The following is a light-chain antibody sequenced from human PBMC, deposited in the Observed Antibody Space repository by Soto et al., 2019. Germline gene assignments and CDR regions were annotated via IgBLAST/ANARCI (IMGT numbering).Light chain of an antibody. CDR3: CSYAGSYTHV. Sequence: QSALTQPASVSGSPGQSITISCTGSGSDIGAYNYVSWYQQHPGKAPKIIIYDVTKGPAGVPDRFSGSKSGNTASLTISGLQAEDETDYYCCSYAGSYTHVFGTGTKLTVL. CDR1: GSDIGAYNY. CDR2: DVT. V-gene: IGLV2-11*01. J-gene: IGLJ1*01.